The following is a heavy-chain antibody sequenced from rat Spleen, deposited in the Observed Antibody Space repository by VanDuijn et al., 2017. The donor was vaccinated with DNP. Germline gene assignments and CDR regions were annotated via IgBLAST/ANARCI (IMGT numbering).Heavy chain of an antibody. V-gene: IGHV5S13*01. CDR3: TKHWYGSFDY. CDR1: GFSFSDYD. Sequence: EVQLVESGGGLVQPGRSLKLSCAASGFSFSDYDMAWVRQAPTKGLEWVSAINSDGVVTYYRDSVKGRFTVSRDNGKNVLYLQMDSLRSEDKATYYCTKHWYGSFDYWGQGVMVTISP. CDR2: INSDGVVT. J-gene: IGHJ2*01. D-gene: IGHD1-11*01.